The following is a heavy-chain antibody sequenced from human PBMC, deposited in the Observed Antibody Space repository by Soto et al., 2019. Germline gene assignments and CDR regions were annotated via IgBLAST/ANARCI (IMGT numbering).Heavy chain of an antibody. CDR2: INHSGST. V-gene: IGHV4-34*01. CDR3: ARGSSITMIVVVRRDRYYFDY. CDR1: GGSFSGYY. Sequence: SETLSLTCAVYGGSFSGYYWSWIRQPPGKGLEWIGEINHSGSTNYNPSLKSRVTISVDTSKNQFSLKLSSVTAADTAVYYCARGSSITMIVVVRRDRYYFDYWGQGTLVTVSS. J-gene: IGHJ4*02. D-gene: IGHD3-22*01.